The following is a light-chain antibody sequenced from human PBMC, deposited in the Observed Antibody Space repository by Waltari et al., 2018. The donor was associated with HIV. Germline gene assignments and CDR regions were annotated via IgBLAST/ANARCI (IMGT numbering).Light chain of an antibody. J-gene: IGLJ3*02. CDR3: FSYTIFSAWV. CDR2: EVN. CDR1: SDDIGAYDF. Sequence: QSALTQPASVSASPGQSIAISCAGTSDDIGAYDFVSWYQQHPGKAPKLLIFEVNKRPPGCSSRFSGSKSGNTASLTISALQPDDEADYYCFSYTIFSAWVFGGGTRLTV. V-gene: IGLV2-14*01.